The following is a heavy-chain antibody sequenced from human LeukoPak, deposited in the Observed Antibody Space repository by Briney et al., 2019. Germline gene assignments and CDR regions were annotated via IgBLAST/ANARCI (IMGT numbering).Heavy chain of an antibody. CDR1: GFTFSSYA. V-gene: IGHV3-23*01. CDR2: ISGSGGST. J-gene: IGHJ4*02. CDR3: AKICIVGATLYYFDY. Sequence: GGSLRRSCAASGFTFSSYAMSWVRQAPGKGLEGVSAISGSGGSTYYADSVKGRFTIARYNSKNTLYLQTNSLRAEDTAVYYCAKICIVGATLYYFDYWGQGTLVTVSS. D-gene: IGHD1-26*01.